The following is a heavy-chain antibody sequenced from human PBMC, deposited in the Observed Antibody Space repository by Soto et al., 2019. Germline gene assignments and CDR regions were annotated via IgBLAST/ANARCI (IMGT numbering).Heavy chain of an antibody. Sequence: QVQLQESGPGLVKPSETLSLTCTVSAATISRYHWSWIRQPPGKRLQRLGYMYNTGRTVYNPSFKGRVTISVDTSKNQFSLELNCVAAADTGVYCGARDVWSYCGTDCYPLDVWGQGTTVTVSS. CDR2: MYNTGRT. CDR3: ARDVWSYCGTDCYPLDV. CDR1: AATISRYH. J-gene: IGHJ6*02. V-gene: IGHV4-59*01. D-gene: IGHD2-21*02.